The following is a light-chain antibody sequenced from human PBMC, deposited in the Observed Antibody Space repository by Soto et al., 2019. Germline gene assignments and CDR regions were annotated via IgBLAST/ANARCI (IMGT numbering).Light chain of an antibody. Sequence: QSVLTQPASVSGSPGQSITISCTGTNNDVGSYNLVSWYQQHPGKAPKVMLYEGNKRPSGVSNRFSASKSGNTASLTISGLQADDEADYYCSSYAGSSIYVVFGGGTKATVL. J-gene: IGLJ2*01. CDR1: NNDVGSYNL. CDR2: EGN. V-gene: IGLV2-23*01. CDR3: SSYAGSSIYVV.